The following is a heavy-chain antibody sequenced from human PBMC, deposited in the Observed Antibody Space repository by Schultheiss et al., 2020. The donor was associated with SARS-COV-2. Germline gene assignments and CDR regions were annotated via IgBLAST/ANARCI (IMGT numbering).Heavy chain of an antibody. J-gene: IGHJ5*02. V-gene: IGHV4-61*08. CDR3: ARLYSSGWYAGSWFDP. D-gene: IGHD6-19*01. CDR1: GGSISSGGYY. Sequence: SETLSLTCTVSGGSISSGGYYWSWIRQHPGKGLEWIGYIYYSGSTNYNPSLKSRVTISVDTSKNQFSLKLSSVTAADTAVYYCARLYSSGWYAGSWFDPWGQGTLVTVSS. CDR2: IYYSGST.